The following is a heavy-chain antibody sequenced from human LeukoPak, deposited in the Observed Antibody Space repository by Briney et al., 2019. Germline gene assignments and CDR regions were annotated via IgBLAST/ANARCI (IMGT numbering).Heavy chain of an antibody. CDR2: IIPIFGIA. J-gene: IGHJ4*02. Sequence: SVKVSCKASGGTFSSYTISWVRQAPGQGLEWMGRIIPIFGIANYAQKFQGRVTITADKSTSTAYMELRSLRSDDTAVYYCARDGVVPAAMPFDYWGQGTLVTVSS. CDR3: ARDGVVPAAMPFDY. CDR1: GGTFSSYT. D-gene: IGHD2-2*01. V-gene: IGHV1-69*04.